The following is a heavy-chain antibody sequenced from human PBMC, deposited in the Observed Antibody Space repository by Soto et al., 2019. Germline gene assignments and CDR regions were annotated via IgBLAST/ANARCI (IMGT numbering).Heavy chain of an antibody. D-gene: IGHD2-8*01. CDR2: IKQDGSER. CDR1: GFTFSDFW. V-gene: IGHV3-7*05. Sequence: EMQLVESGGGLVQPGGSLRLSCAASGFTFSDFWVTWVRQAPGKGLEWVANIKQDGSERYYVDSVKGRFTIPRDNAKNSLFLQMNSLRAEDTAVYYCARSEVYSFDFWGQGTLVTVSS. CDR3: ARSEVYSFDF. J-gene: IGHJ4*02.